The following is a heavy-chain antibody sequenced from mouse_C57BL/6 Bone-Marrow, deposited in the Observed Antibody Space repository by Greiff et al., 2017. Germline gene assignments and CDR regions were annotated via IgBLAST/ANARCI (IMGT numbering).Heavy chain of an antibody. CDR3: ARRERNIYYDYEDAMDY. J-gene: IGHJ4*01. Sequence: VQLQQPGAELVMPGASVKLSCKASGYTFTSYWMHWVKQRPGQGLEWIGEIDPSDSYTNYNQKFKGKSTLTVDKSSSTAYMQLSSLTSEDSAVYYCARRERNIYYDYEDAMDYWGQGTSVTVSS. CDR2: IDPSDSYT. D-gene: IGHD2-4*01. CDR1: GYTFTSYW. V-gene: IGHV1-69*01.